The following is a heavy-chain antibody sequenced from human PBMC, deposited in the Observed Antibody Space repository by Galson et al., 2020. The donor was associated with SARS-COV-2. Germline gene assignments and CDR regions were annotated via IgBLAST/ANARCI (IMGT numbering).Heavy chain of an antibody. CDR2: NIPIFDTA. CDR3: ARDRGYSGYDWYYFDY. Sequence: SVKVSCKASGDTFSTPGINWVRQAPGQGLEWMGRNIPIFDTANYAQKLQGRVTITADESTRTAYMELSSLRSEDTAVYYCARDRGYSGYDWYYFDYWGQGTLVTVSS. J-gene: IGHJ4*02. CDR1: GDTFSTPG. D-gene: IGHD5-12*01. V-gene: IGHV1-69*13.